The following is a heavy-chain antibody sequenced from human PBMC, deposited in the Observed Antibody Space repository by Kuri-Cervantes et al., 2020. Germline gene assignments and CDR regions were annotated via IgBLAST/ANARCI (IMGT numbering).Heavy chain of an antibody. V-gene: IGHV3-21*01. J-gene: IGHJ3*02. Sequence: GGSLRLSCAASGFTFGSYSMNWVRQAPGKGLEWVSSISNSGRYIYYADSVQGRFTISRDNAKNSLYLQMNSLRAEDTAVYYCARQWLVREGDAFDIWGQGTMVTVSS. CDR2: ISNSGRYI. D-gene: IGHD6-19*01. CDR3: ARQWLVREGDAFDI. CDR1: GFTFGSYS.